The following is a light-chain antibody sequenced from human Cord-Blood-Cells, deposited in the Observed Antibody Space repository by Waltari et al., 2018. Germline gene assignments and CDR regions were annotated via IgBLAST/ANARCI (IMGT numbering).Light chain of an antibody. V-gene: IGLV2-14*03. Sequence: QSALTQPASVSGSPGQPITISCTGTSSDVGGYNYVSWYQQHPGKAPKLMIYDVSNLPSGVSNRSSGSKSDTTASLTISDLHAEDEADYYCSSYTSSSTWVFGGRTKLTVL. CDR2: DVS. CDR1: SSDVGGYNY. J-gene: IGLJ3*02. CDR3: SSYTSSSTWV.